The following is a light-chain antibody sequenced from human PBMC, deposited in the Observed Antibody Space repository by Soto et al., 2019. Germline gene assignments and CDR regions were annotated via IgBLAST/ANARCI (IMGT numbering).Light chain of an antibody. CDR2: AAS. J-gene: IGKJ4*01. Sequence: DIEMTQSPSSLSASVGDRVTITCRASQGISNNLAWYQQIPGKVPKLLISAASTLQAGVPSRFSGSGSGTDFTLTISSVQADDVATYYCQKYTTVSTFGGGTKVEIK. V-gene: IGKV1-27*01. CDR3: QKYTTVST. CDR1: QGISNN.